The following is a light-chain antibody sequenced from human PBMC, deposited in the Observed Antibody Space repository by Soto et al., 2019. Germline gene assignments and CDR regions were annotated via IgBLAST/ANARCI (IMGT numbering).Light chain of an antibody. CDR2: EAS. V-gene: IGKV3D-15*01. CDR1: QSISRT. Sequence: EIVLTQSPDTLSVSPGERATLSCRASQSISRTLAWYQQKSGQPPRLLIYEASPRATGFPARFSGSGSGTEFTLTISSLQSEDFAVYYCQQYNNWPLTFGGGTTVEIK. CDR3: QQYNNWPLT. J-gene: IGKJ4*01.